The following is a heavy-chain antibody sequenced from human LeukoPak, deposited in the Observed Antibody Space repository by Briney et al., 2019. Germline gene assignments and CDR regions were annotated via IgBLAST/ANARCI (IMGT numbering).Heavy chain of an antibody. CDR2: ISASGVGT. Sequence: GESLRLSCSVSGFTFSSYAVSWVRQAPGKGLEWVSSISASGVGTYYADSVKGRFTISRDNSKNTLYLQMNSLRAEDTAVYYCAREGVRGSGSYYNVKDYWGQGSLVTVSS. V-gene: IGHV3-23*01. J-gene: IGHJ4*02. CDR1: GFTFSSYA. CDR3: AREGVRGSGSYYNVKDY. D-gene: IGHD3-10*01.